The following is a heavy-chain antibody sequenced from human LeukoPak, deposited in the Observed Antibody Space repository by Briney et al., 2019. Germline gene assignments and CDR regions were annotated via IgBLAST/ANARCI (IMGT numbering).Heavy chain of an antibody. CDR2: ISGSGGST. J-gene: IGHJ3*02. Sequence: GGSLRLSCAASGFTFSSYWMHWVRQAPGKGLEWVSAISGSGGSTYYADSVKGRFTISRDNSKNTLYLQMNSLRAEDTAVYYCAKDRPYYYDSSGYPQGSFDIWGQGTMVTVSS. CDR3: AKDRPYYYDSSGYPQGSFDI. CDR1: GFTFSSYW. D-gene: IGHD3-22*01. V-gene: IGHV3-23*01.